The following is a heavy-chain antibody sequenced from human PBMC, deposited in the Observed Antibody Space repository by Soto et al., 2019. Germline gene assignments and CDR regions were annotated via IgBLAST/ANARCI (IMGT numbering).Heavy chain of an antibody. J-gene: IGHJ4*02. CDR3: ARHDPYCGGDCSSFDL. CDR1: GYNSPVYS. CDR2: IDPDDSYT. Sequence: GESLKISCQASGYNSPVYSISWVRQRPGKGLEWMGRIDPDDSYTKYSPSFEGHVTISADNSITNAYLQWRSLKASDSAMYYCARHDPYCGGDCSSFDLWGQGTLVTVSS. D-gene: IGHD2-21*02. V-gene: IGHV5-10-1*01.